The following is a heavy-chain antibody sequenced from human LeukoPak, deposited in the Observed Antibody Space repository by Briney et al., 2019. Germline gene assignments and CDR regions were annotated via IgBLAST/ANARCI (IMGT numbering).Heavy chain of an antibody. Sequence: GRSLRLSCAASGFTFDDYAMHWVRQAPGKGLEWVSGISWNSGSIGYADSVKGRFTISRDNAKNSLYLQMNSLRAEDTAVYYCAKDNEEASDYYDSSGYFDYWGQGTLVTVSS. CDR3: AKDNEEASDYYDSSGYFDY. CDR1: GFTFDDYA. V-gene: IGHV3-9*01. CDR2: ISWNSGSI. J-gene: IGHJ4*02. D-gene: IGHD3-22*01.